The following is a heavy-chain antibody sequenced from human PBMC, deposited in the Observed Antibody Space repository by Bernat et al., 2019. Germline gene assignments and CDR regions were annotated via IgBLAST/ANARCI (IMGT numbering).Heavy chain of an antibody. J-gene: IGHJ4*02. CDR2: ISSSGYDL. V-gene: IGHV3-21*01. CDR1: RFTFSSYD. CDR3: VRGISGSFDC. D-gene: IGHD3-10*01. Sequence: EVQLVESGGGLVKPGGSLRLSCVASRFTFSSYDMSWVRQAPGKGLEWVSSISSSGYDLNYADSVKGRFTISRDNAESSLYLQMNSLRAEDTAMYYCVRGISGSFDCWGQGILVTLSS.